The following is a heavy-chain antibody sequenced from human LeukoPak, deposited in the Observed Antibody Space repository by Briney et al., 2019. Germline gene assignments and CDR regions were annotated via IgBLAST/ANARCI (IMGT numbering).Heavy chain of an antibody. V-gene: IGHV3-23*01. D-gene: IGHD5-18*01. J-gene: IGHJ5*02. CDR2: ISGSGDST. CDR1: GFIFSSYG. CDR3: AKDIGYSYGPGPWNWFDP. Sequence: QPGGSLRLSCAASGFIFSSYGMSWVRQAPGKGLKWVSAISGSGDSTYYGDSVKGRFTISRDNSKNTLYLQMNSLRAEDTAVYYCAKDIGYSYGPGPWNWFDPWGQGTLVTVSS.